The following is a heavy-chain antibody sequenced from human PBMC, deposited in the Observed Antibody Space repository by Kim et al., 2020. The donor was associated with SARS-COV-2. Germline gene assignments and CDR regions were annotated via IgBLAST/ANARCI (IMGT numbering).Heavy chain of an antibody. J-gene: IGHJ3*02. CDR1: GFTFDDYA. CDR2: ISWNSGSI. D-gene: IGHD6-13*01. V-gene: IGHV3-9*01. CDR3: AKDMGPIAAAFAFDI. Sequence: GGSLRLSCAASGFTFDDYAMHWVRQAPGKGLEWVSGISWNSGSIGYADSVKGRFTISRDNAKNSLYLQMNSLRAEDTALYYCAKDMGPIAAAFAFDIWGQGTMVTVSS.